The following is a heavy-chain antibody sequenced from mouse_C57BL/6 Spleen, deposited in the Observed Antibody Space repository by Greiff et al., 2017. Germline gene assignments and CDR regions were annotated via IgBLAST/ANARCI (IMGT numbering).Heavy chain of an antibody. Sequence: VQPPQSGPELVKPGASVKISCKGFGYPFTDYNMNWVKQSTGKSLEWIGVINPNYGTTSYNQKFKGKATLTVDQSSSTAYMQLNSLTSEDSAVYYCARGLSYDGCLYWYFDVWGTGTTVTVSS. D-gene: IGHD2-3*01. CDR2: INPNYGTT. V-gene: IGHV1-39*01. CDR3: ARGLSYDGCLYWYFDV. CDR1: GYPFTDYN. J-gene: IGHJ1*03.